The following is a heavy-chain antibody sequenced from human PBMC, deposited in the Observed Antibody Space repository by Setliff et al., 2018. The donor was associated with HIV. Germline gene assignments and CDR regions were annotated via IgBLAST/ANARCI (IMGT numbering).Heavy chain of an antibody. J-gene: IGHJ4*02. CDR1: GGTFSTYA. D-gene: IGHD2-2*01. Sequence: GASVKVSCKASGGTFSTYAMSWVRQAPGQGLEWMGGIIPIFDTTNYAQKFQGRVTITADESTSTAYMELNSLRSEDTAVYYCARGGCSSTSCYDAGLFDYWGQGTLVTVSS. V-gene: IGHV1-69*13. CDR2: IIPIFDTT. CDR3: ARGGCSSTSCYDAGLFDY.